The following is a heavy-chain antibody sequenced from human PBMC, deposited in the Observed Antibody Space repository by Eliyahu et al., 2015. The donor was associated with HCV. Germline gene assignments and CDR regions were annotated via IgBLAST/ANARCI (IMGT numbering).Heavy chain of an antibody. Sequence: EVQLVESGGGLVQPGGSLRLSCAASGFTFSSFWMSWVRQAPGKGLEWVANIKHDGSEKYYVDSVKGRFTISRDNAKNSLYLQMNSLTGADTAVYYCARDSSGYPSWGQGTLVTVSS. J-gene: IGHJ4*02. CDR1: GFTFSSFW. V-gene: IGHV3-7*01. CDR2: IKHDGSEK. D-gene: IGHD3-22*01. CDR3: ARDSSGYPS.